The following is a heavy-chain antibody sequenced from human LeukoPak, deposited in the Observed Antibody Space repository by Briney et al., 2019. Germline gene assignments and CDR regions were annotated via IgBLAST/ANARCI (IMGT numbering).Heavy chain of an antibody. Sequence: GGSLRLSCSVSGFTFSTYVMHWVRQAPGKGLEYVSAISSNGDNTYYADSVKGRFTISRDNSKDTLYLQMSSLRADDTAVYYCVRGTGYWGQGALVTVSS. CDR2: ISSNGDNT. CDR3: VRGTGY. V-gene: IGHV3-64D*06. J-gene: IGHJ4*02. CDR1: GFTFSTYV.